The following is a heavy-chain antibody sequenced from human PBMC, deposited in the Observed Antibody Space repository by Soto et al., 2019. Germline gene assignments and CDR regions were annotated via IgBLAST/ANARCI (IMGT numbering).Heavy chain of an antibody. CDR2: IYDSRST. CDR1: SDPISSGGYC. J-gene: IGHJ3*02. Sequence: ASETLSLTCTVSSDPISSGGYCWSWIRQHPGKGLEWLGNIYDSRSTCYNPSLKSRVTISVDTSKNQFSLRLTSVTAADTAVYFCAKSKARYSKDAFDIWGRGTLVTVSS. CDR3: AKSKARYSKDAFDI. D-gene: IGHD2-21*01. V-gene: IGHV4-31*03.